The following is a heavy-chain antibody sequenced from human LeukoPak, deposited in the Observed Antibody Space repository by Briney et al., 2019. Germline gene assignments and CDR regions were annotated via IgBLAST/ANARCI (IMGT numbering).Heavy chain of an antibody. D-gene: IGHD4-17*01. CDR3: ARDNWAVTTVYNWFDP. Sequence: SETLSLTCTVSGGSISSYYWSWIRQPPGKGLEWIGYIYYSGSTNYNPSLKSRVTISVDTSKNQFPLKLSSVTAADTAVYYCARDNWAVTTVYNWFDPWGQGTLVTVSS. CDR1: GGSISSYY. CDR2: IYYSGST. V-gene: IGHV4-59*01. J-gene: IGHJ5*02.